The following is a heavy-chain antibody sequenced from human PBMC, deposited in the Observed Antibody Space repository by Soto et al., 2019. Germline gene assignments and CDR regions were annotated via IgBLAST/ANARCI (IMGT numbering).Heavy chain of an antibody. J-gene: IGHJ6*03. CDR1: GGSFSGYY. CDR2: INHSGST. V-gene: IGHV4-34*01. D-gene: IGHD3-10*01. Sequence: SETLSLTCAVYGGSFSGYYWSWIRQPPGKGLEWIGEINHSGSTNYNPSLKSRVTISVDTSKNQFSLKLSSVTAADTAVYYCARGRGYYYYYYYMDVWGKGTTVTVSS. CDR3: ARGRGYYYYYYYMDV.